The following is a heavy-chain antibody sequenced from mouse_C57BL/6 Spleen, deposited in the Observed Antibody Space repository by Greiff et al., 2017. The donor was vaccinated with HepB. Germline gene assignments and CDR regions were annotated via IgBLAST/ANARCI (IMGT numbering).Heavy chain of an antibody. D-gene: IGHD3-2*02. J-gene: IGHJ1*03. V-gene: IGHV1-74*01. CDR2: IHPSDSDT. CDR1: GYTFTSYW. CDR3: AIYEETDSSEWYFDV. Sequence: QVQLQQPGAELVKPGASVKVSCKASGYTFTSYWMHWVKQRPGQGLEWIGRIHPSDSDTNYNQKFKGKATLTVDESSSTAYMQLSSLTSEDSAVYYCAIYEETDSSEWYFDVWGTGTTVTVSS.